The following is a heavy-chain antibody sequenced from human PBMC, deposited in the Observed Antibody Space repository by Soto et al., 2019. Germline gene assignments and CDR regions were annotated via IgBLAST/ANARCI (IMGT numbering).Heavy chain of an antibody. V-gene: IGHV4-59*01. D-gene: IGHD3-16*01. CDR1: GGSISDYQ. CDR3: ARMRGLGEILPYVDS. Sequence: QAQLQESGPGLVKPSETLSLTCTVSGGSISDYQWNWIRQSPGKGLEWIGHIYYSGRTNYNPSLKGRYTISLDTSTKQFSLSLRSVTYADTAVYYCARMRGLGEILPYVDSWSQGNLVTVYS. J-gene: IGHJ4*02. CDR2: IYYSGRT.